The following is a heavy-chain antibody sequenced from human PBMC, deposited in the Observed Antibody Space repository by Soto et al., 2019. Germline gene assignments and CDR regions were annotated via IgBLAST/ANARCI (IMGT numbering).Heavy chain of an antibody. CDR2: IDHDGPT. Sequence: EVQLVDSGGGLVQPGGSLRLSCAGSGFTFSNYWMHWVRQAPGKGLEWVSRIDHDGPTDYADSVRGRFTISRDNAEKTLYLQMNSLIPEDTAVYYCVRDSHGDYWGQGTLVTVSS. CDR1: GFTFSNYW. CDR3: VRDSHGDY. V-gene: IGHV3-74*01. J-gene: IGHJ4*02.